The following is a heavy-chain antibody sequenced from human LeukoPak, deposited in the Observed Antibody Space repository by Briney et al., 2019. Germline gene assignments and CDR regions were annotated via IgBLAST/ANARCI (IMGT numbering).Heavy chain of an antibody. D-gene: IGHD6-19*01. V-gene: IGHV3-30*04. J-gene: IGHJ4*02. Sequence: GGSLRLSCAASGFTFSSYAMHWVRQAPGKGLEWVAVISYDGSNKYYADSVKGRFTISRDNSKNTLYLQMNSLRAEDTAVYYCARGEGSYSSGWYEFFDYWGQGTLVTVSS. CDR3: ARGEGSYSSGWYEFFDY. CDR2: ISYDGSNK. CDR1: GFTFSSYA.